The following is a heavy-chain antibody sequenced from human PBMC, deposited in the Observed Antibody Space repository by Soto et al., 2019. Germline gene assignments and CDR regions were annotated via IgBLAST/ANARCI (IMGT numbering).Heavy chain of an antibody. V-gene: IGHV3-23*01. D-gene: IGHD2-2*01. CDR1: GFTFSSYA. Sequence: GGSLRLSCAASGFTFSSYAVSWVRQAPGKGLEWVSAISGSGGSTYYAGSVKGRFTISRDNSKNTLYLQMNSLRAEDTAVYYCAKDDQCSSTSCYNIWGQGTLVTVSS. CDR3: AKDDQCSSTSCYNI. J-gene: IGHJ4*02. CDR2: ISGSGGST.